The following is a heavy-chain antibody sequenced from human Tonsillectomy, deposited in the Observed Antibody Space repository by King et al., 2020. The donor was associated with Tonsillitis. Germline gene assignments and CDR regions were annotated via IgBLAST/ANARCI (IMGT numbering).Heavy chain of an antibody. CDR1: GFTFRSFG. D-gene: IGHD6-19*01. CDR2: LSYDGDHT. CDR3: AKARPGSSWYGGDC. Sequence: VQLVESGGGVVQPGGSLRLSCAASGFTFRSFGMHWVRQTPDKGLEWLAVLSYDGDHTFYADSVKGRFTISRDNSENTLYLQMDSLRPEDTAVYYCAKARPGSSWYGGDCWGQGTLVTVSS. J-gene: IGHJ4*02. V-gene: IGHV3-30*18.